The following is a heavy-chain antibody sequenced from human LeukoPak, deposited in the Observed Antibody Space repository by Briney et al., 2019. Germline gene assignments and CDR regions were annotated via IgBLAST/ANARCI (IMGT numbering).Heavy chain of an antibody. J-gene: IGHJ4*02. CDR1: GYTFTGYY. V-gene: IGHV1-2*02. Sequence: ASVKVSCKASGYTFTGYYMHWVRQAPGQGLEWMGWTNPNSGGTNYAQKFQGRVTMTRDTSISTAYMELSRLRSDDTAVYYCARVYRYNWNYGAPFDYWGQGTLVTVSS. CDR3: ARVYRYNWNYGAPFDY. CDR2: TNPNSGGT. D-gene: IGHD1-7*01.